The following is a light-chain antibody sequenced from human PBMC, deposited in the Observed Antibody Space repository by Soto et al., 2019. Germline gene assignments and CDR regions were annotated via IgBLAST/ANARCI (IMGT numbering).Light chain of an antibody. CDR3: TSYAGGNNV. V-gene: IGLV2-8*01. J-gene: IGLJ1*01. Sequence: QYALTQPPSASGSPGQSVTISCSGTSSDVGAYNYVSWYQQHPGKVPKLMVYEVNKRPSGVPDRFSGSMSVNTASLTVSGLQTEYEAEYYCTSYAGGNNVFGTGTKLTVL. CDR1: SSDVGAYNY. CDR2: EVN.